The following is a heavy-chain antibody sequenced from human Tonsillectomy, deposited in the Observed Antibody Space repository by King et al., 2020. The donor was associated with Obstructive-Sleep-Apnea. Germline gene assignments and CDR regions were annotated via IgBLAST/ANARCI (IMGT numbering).Heavy chain of an antibody. J-gene: IGHJ4*02. CDR2: ISPNSGAT. Sequence: QLVQSGAEVKKPGASVKVSCKASGYTFTGYYIHWVRQAPGQGLEWMGWISPNSGATKYAQKFQDRVTMTRDTSITTAYMDLSRLRSDDTAIYYCARDMSASESTSPAYWGQGTLVTVSS. V-gene: IGHV1-2*02. CDR3: ARDMSASESTSPAY. CDR1: GYTFTGYY. D-gene: IGHD3-16*01.